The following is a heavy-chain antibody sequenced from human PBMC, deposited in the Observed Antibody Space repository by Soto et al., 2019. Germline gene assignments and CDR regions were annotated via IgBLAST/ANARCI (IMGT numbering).Heavy chain of an antibody. CDR2: IIPIFGTA. J-gene: IGHJ6*02. Sequence: GASVKVSCKASGGTFSSYAISWVRQAPGQGLEWTGGIIPIFGTANYAQKFQGRVTITADESTSTAYMELSSLRSEDTAVYYCASVLELHYYYGMDVWGQGTTVTVSS. CDR3: ASVLELHYYYGMDV. V-gene: IGHV1-69*13. CDR1: GGTFSSYA. D-gene: IGHD1-7*01.